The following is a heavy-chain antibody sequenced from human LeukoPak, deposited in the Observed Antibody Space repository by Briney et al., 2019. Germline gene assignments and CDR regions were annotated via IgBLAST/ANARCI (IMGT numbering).Heavy chain of an antibody. Sequence: SETLSLTCTVSGGSISSYYLSWIRQPPGKGLEGIGYIYTSGSTNYNPSLKSRVTISVDTSKNQFSLKLSSVTAADTAVYYCGRDSVEMGTIHSDYWGQGTLVTVSS. J-gene: IGHJ4*02. CDR3: GRDSVEMGTIHSDY. CDR1: GGSISSYY. V-gene: IGHV4-4*09. CDR2: IYTSGST. D-gene: IGHD5-24*01.